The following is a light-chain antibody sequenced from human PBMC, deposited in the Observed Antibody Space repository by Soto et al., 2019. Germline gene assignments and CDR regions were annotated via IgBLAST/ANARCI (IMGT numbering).Light chain of an antibody. V-gene: IGKV3-20*01. Sequence: VVLTQYPGTLSLSPGERATLSCMASQSVSSNYLAWYQQKPGQAPRLLIYGASTRATGITDRFSGSGSGTDFTLTISRLEPEDFAVYYCQQYGSSPITVGQGTRLEIK. J-gene: IGKJ5*01. CDR1: QSVSSNY. CDR3: QQYGSSPIT. CDR2: GAS.